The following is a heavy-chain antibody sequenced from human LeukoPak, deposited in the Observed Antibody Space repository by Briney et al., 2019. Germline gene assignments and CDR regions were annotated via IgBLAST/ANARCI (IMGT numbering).Heavy chain of an antibody. V-gene: IGHV4-31*03. CDR2: VYYSGST. CDR1: GGSISSGAYY. J-gene: IGHJ4*02. D-gene: IGHD2-2*01. Sequence: SQTLSLTCTVSGGSISSGAYYWSWIRQHPGKGLEWIGYVYYSGSTYYNPSLKSRVTISVDTSKNQFSLKLSSVTAADTAVYYCARVPRAIRVPAAAIDCWGQGTLVTVSS. CDR3: ARVPRAIRVPAAAIDC.